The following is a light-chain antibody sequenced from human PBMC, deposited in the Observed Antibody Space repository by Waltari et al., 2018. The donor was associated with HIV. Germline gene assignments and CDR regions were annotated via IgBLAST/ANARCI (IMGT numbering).Light chain of an antibody. Sequence: EIVLTQSPGTLSLSPGERGTLSCRTSPSVNTFLSWYQQKPGQAPRLLIFRASNRATGIPDRFSGSGSGTDFTLTISRLEPEDYAVYYCQQYDNSPFTFGPGTTVDVK. V-gene: IGKV3-20*01. CDR2: RAS. J-gene: IGKJ3*01. CDR3: QQYDNSPFT. CDR1: PSVNTF.